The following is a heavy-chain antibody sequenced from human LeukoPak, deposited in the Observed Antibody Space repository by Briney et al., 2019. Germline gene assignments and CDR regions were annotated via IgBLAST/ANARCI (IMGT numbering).Heavy chain of an antibody. CDR3: ATGIWAAAGKGNDY. CDR2: FDPEDGET. CDR1: GYTLTELS. J-gene: IGHJ4*02. Sequence: ATVKVSCKVSGYTLTELSMHWVRQAPGKGLEWMGGFDPEDGETIYAQKFQGRVTMTEDTSTDTAYIELSSLRSEDTAVYYCATGIWAAAGKGNDYWGQGTLVTVSS. D-gene: IGHD6-13*01. V-gene: IGHV1-24*01.